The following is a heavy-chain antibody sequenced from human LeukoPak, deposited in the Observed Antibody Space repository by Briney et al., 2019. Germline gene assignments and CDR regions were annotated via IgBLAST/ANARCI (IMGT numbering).Heavy chain of an antibody. V-gene: IGHV1-69*02. J-gene: IGHJ5*02. D-gene: IGHD4-17*01. Sequence: SVKVSCKASGGTLSSYTISWVRQAPGQGLEWMGRIIPILGIANYAQKFQGRVTITADKSTSTAYMELSSLRSEDTAVYYCASENGDYSGHWFDPWGQGTLVTVSS. CDR1: GGTLSSYT. CDR3: ASENGDYSGHWFDP. CDR2: IIPILGIA.